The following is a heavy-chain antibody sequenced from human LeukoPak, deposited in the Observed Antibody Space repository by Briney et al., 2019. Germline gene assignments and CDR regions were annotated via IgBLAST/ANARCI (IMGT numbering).Heavy chain of an antibody. J-gene: IGHJ6*03. D-gene: IGHD3-10*01. CDR1: GGTFSSYA. CDR3: ARRLTGEGYYYYYMDI. CDR2: IIPIFGTA. V-gene: IGHV1-69*01. Sequence: ASVKVSCKACGGTFSSYAISWVRQAPGQGLESMGGIIPIFGTANYAQNFQGRVTITADESTSTAYMELSSLRSEDTAVYYCARRLTGEGYYYYYMDIWGKGTTVTVSS.